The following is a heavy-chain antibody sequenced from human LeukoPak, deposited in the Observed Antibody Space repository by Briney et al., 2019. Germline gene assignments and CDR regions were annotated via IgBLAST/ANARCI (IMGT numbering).Heavy chain of an antibody. CDR3: VKDRPCETCMPMDA. Sequence: GGSLRLSCAASGFRFTDYSMSWVRQAPGKGLEWVAGLGRSGEYKYYADSVKGRFTISRANSKDTVSLQMNSLRAEDSAIYFCVKDRPCETCMPMDAWGQGTTVTVSS. V-gene: IGHV3-23*01. CDR2: LGRSGEYK. J-gene: IGHJ6*02. CDR1: GFRFTDYS. D-gene: IGHD2-2*01.